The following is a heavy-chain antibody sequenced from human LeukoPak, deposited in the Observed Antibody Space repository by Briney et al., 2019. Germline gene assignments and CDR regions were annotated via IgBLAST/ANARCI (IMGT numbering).Heavy chain of an antibody. CDR2: ISGGGGST. CDR1: GFTFSSYA. V-gene: IGHV3-23*01. CDR3: AKAPWPNCGGDCGRDVAAYYFDY. Sequence: PGGSLRLSCAASGFTFSSYAMSWVRQAPGKGLEWVSAISGGGGSTYYADSVKGRFTISRDNSKNTLYLQMNSLRAEDTAVYYCAKAPWPNCGGDCGRDVAAYYFDYWGQGTLVTVSS. J-gene: IGHJ4*02. D-gene: IGHD2-21*02.